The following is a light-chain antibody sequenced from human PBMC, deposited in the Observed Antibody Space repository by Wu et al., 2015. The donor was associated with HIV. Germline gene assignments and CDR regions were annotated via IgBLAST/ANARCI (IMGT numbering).Light chain of an antibody. V-gene: IGKV3-20*01. J-gene: IGKJ2*01. CDR1: QTIRGSQ. CDR3: QQYADSPYN. CDR2: GAS. Sequence: EIVLTQSPATLSLSPGERATLSCRASQTIRGSQLAWYQQKPGQAPRLLINGASKRATGIPDRLSGSGSGTDFTLIISRLEPEDFAVYYCQQYADSPYNFGQGTKLEIK.